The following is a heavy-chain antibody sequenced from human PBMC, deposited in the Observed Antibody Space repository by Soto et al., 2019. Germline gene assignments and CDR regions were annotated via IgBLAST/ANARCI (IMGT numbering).Heavy chain of an antibody. J-gene: IGHJ6*02. Sequence: QVQLLESGGGVVQPGRSLRLSCAASGFIFSSYAMHWVRQAPGKGLEWVAVISHGGNEKYYADSVEGRFTISRDNTKNIVYLQMNGLRPEDTAVYYCAKVSSDRGYYYFAMDVWGQGTTVTVSS. CDR3: AKVSSDRGYYYFAMDV. D-gene: IGHD3-10*01. V-gene: IGHV3-30*18. CDR2: ISHGGNEK. CDR1: GFIFSSYA.